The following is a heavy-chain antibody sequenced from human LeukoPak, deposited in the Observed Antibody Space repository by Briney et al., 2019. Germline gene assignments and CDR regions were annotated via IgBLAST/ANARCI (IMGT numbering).Heavy chain of an antibody. CDR2: IYSGGST. D-gene: IGHD3-10*01. J-gene: IGHJ6*02. V-gene: IGHV3-53*05. CDR3: ASSGVYGSGSYPLYYYYYYGMDV. Sequence: PGGSLRLPCAASGFTVSSNYMSWVRQAPGKGLEWVSVIYSGGSTYYADSVKGRFTISRDNSKNTLYLQMKSLRAEDTTVYYCASSGVYGSGSYPLYYYYYYGMDVWGQGTTVTVSS. CDR1: GFTVSSNY.